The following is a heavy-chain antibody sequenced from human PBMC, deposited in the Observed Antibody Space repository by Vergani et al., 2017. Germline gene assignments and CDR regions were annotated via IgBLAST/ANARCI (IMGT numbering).Heavy chain of an antibody. D-gene: IGHD6-13*01. CDR2: ISWNSGSI. V-gene: IGHV3-9*01. Sequence: EVQLVESGGGLVQPGRSLRLSCAASGFTFDDYAMHWVRQAPGKGLEWVSGISWNSGSIGYADSVKGRFTISRDNAKNSLYLQMNSLRAEDTALYYCAKDIERLQQLNTYYYYGMDVWGQGTTVTVSS. J-gene: IGHJ6*02. CDR3: AKDIERLQQLNTYYYYGMDV. CDR1: GFTFDDYA.